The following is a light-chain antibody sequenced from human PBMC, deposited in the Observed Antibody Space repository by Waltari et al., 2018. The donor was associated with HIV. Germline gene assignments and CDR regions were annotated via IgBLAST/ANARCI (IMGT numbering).Light chain of an antibody. CDR1: SSHVGRYHL. CDR3: CSYAGNREI. V-gene: IGLV2-23*01. CDR2: EGS. J-gene: IGLJ2*01. Sequence: QSALTQPASVSGSRGQSLTISCTGTSSHVGRYHLVSWYQQPPGKAPKLMIYEGSKRPSGVSNRFSGSKSGNTASLTISGLQTEDEADYYCCSYAGNREIFGGGTKLTVL.